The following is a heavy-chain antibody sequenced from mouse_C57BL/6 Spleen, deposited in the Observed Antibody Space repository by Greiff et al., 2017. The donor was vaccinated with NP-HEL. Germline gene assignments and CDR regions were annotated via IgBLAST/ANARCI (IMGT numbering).Heavy chain of an antibody. CDR1: GYTFTSYW. D-gene: IGHD1-1*01. V-gene: IGHV1-55*01. Sequence: QVQLKQSGAELVKPGASVKMSCKASGYTFTSYWITWVKQRPGQGLEWIGDIYPGSGSTNYNEKFKSKATLTVDTSSSTAYMQLSSLTSEDSAVYYCARNYYGSLFAYWGQGTLVSVSA. CDR2: IYPGSGST. J-gene: IGHJ3*01. CDR3: ARNYYGSLFAY.